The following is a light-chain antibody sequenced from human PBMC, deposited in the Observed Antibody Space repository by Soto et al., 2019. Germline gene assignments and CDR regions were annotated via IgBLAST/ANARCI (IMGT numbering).Light chain of an antibody. J-gene: IGKJ1*01. CDR2: EAS. CDR3: QQSHNWPRT. CDR1: QRVSTS. Sequence: EMVLTQSPGTLSLSPGGRATLSCRASQRVSTSLAWYQQRPGQAPRLLISEASNRATGIPARFSGSGSGTDFTLTISSLEPEDFAVYYCQQSHNWPRTFGQGTKVDIK. V-gene: IGKV3-11*01.